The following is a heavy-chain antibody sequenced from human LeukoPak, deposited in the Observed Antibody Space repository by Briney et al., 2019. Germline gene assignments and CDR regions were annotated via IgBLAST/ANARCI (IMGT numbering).Heavy chain of an antibody. CDR1: AFPFSNYW. CDR3: ARDRANRGYGDAFDF. Sequence: PGGSLRLSCAASAFPFSNYWMSWVRQAPGKGLEWVANINQDGRAKYYVDSLKGRFTIARDNAKNSLYLQMNSLRAEDTAVYYCARDRANRGYGDAFDFWGQGTMVTVSS. D-gene: IGHD3-22*01. J-gene: IGHJ3*01. V-gene: IGHV3-7*01. CDR2: INQDGRAK.